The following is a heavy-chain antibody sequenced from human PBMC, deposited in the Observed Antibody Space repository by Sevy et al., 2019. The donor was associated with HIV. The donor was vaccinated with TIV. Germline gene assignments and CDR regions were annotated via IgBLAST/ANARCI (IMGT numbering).Heavy chain of an antibody. V-gene: IGHV4-59*08. CDR1: GGSISSYY. CDR2: IYYSGST. J-gene: IGHJ4*02. CDR3: ARHYAFWSGSLSGGYFDY. Sequence: SETLSLTCTVSGGSISSYYWSWIRQPPGKGLEWIGYIYYSGSTNYNPSLKSRVTISVDTSKNQFSLKSGSVTAADTAVYYCARHYAFWSGSLSGGYFDYWGQGTLVTVSS. D-gene: IGHD3-3*01.